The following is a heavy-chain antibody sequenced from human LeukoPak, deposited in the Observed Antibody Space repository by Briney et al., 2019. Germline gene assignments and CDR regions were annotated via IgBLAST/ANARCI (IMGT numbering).Heavy chain of an antibody. CDR1: GYSISIGYY. D-gene: IGHD3-10*01. V-gene: IGHV4-38-2*02. CDR3: ARGPVFSLERGSFDY. Sequence: SETLSLTCTVSGYSISIGYYWGWIRQPPGKGLEWTGSIYHTGRTDYNPSLKSRVTISVDTSKNQFSLKLTSVTAADTAVYYCARGPVFSLERGSFDYWGQGTLVTVSS. J-gene: IGHJ4*02. CDR2: IYHTGRT.